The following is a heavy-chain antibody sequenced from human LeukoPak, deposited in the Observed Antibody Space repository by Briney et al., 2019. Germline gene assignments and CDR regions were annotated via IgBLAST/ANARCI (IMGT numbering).Heavy chain of an antibody. CDR2: ISSSSSTI. CDR1: GFTFGTYE. J-gene: IGHJ4*02. CDR3: ARGSGTSGGGSAFDY. Sequence: LAGGSLRLSCAVSGFTFGTYEMNWVRQAPGKGLEWVSYISSSSSTIYYADSVKGRFTISRDNAKRSLYLQMNSLRAEDTAVYYCARGSGTSGGGSAFDYWGQGALVTVSS. D-gene: IGHD2-15*01. V-gene: IGHV3-48*03.